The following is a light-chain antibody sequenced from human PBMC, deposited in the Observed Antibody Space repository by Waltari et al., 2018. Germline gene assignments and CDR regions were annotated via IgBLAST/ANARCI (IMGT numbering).Light chain of an antibody. CDR1: SSNIGGKT. V-gene: IGLV1-44*01. CDR3: AAWDDSVNAWL. J-gene: IGLJ3*02. CDR2: NNN. Sequence: QPVLIRPPSASGTLGQRVTISCSGSSSNIGGKTVNWYQQFPGAAPKVFIYNNNQRPSGVPVRFSGSKSGTSASLAISGLQSEDEANYYCAAWDDSVNAWLFGGGAKLTVL.